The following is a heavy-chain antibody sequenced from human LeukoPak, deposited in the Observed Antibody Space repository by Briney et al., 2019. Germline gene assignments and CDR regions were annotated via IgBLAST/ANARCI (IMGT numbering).Heavy chain of an antibody. CDR2: INHSGST. CDR1: GGSFSGYY. Sequence: PSETLSLTCAVYGGSFSGYYWSWIRQPPGKGLEWIGEINHSGSTNYNPSLKSRVTISVDTSKNQFSLKLSSVTAADTAVYYCARDSGAVARNFDYWGQGTLVTVSS. V-gene: IGHV4-34*01. D-gene: IGHD6-19*01. J-gene: IGHJ4*02. CDR3: ARDSGAVARNFDY.